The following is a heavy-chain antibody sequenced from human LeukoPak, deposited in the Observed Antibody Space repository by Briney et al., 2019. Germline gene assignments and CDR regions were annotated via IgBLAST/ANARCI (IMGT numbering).Heavy chain of an antibody. V-gene: IGHV3-30*02. CDR3: AKRYCSSASCRSGMDV. J-gene: IGHJ6*02. CDR1: GFIFSSYG. CDR2: IRSDGSKT. D-gene: IGHD2-2*01. Sequence: GGSLTLSCAASGFIFSSYGMHWVRQAPGKGLEWVALIRSDGSKTYYADSVEGRFTISRDNSKNTLYLQMYSLGADDTAVYYYAKRYCSSASCRSGMDVWGQGTTVTVSS.